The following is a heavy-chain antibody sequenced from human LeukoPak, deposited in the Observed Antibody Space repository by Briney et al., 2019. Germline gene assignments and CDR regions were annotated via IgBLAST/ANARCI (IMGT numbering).Heavy chain of an antibody. J-gene: IGHJ3*02. CDR2: ISYDGSNK. D-gene: IGHD2-15*01. CDR3: ARVSLRYCSGGSCLGAFDI. Sequence: GGSLRLSCAASGFTFSSYAMHWVRQAPGKGLEWVTVISYDGSNKYYADSVKGRFTISRDNSKNTLYLQMNSLRAEDTAVYYCARVSLRYCSGGSCLGAFDIWGQGTMVTVSS. V-gene: IGHV3-30-3*01. CDR1: GFTFSSYA.